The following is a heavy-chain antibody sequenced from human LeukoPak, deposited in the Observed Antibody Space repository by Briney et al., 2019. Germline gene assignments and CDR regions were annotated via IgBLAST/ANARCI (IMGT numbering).Heavy chain of an antibody. D-gene: IGHD3-10*01. V-gene: IGHV4-4*07. J-gene: IGHJ4*02. CDR1: GGSISSYC. Sequence: SETRSLTCTVSGGSISSYCWSWIRQPAGKGLEWIGCIYTSGSTNYNPSLKSSANKSVDTSKLQCSLKLSSETAADTAVYYGARGRGRGPYFDYWGQGTLVTVSS. CDR2: IYTSGST. CDR3: ARGRGRGPYFDY.